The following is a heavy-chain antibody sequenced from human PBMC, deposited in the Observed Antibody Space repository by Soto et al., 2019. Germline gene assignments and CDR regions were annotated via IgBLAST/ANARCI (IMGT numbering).Heavy chain of an antibody. J-gene: IGHJ4*02. CDR3: VRDFRSSDF. Sequence: EVQLVESGGGSAQPGGSLRLSCAASGFTFSNYWIHWVRQAPGKGPMWVSRINGVGTYTNYADSVRGRFSISRDNSESTVYLQMNSLRAEDTAMYYCVRDFRSSDFWGQGTPVTVSS. CDR1: GFTFSNYW. D-gene: IGHD3-3*01. V-gene: IGHV3-74*01. CDR2: INGVGTYT.